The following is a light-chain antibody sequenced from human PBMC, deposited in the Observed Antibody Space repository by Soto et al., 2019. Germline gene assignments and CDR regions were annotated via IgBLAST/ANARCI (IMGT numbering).Light chain of an antibody. Sequence: SCKSSQTLLYSSNNKNYLAWYQQKPGQPPKLLIYWASTRQSGVPDRFRGSGSGTDFTLTISSLQAEDVAVYYCQQYYSTLWTFGQGTKVEIK. CDR2: WAS. CDR3: QQYYSTLWT. V-gene: IGKV4-1*01. CDR1: QTLLYSSNNKNY. J-gene: IGKJ1*01.